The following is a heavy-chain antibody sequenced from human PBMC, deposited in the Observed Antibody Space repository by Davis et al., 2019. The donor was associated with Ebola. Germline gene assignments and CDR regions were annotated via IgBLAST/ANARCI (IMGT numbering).Heavy chain of an antibody. Sequence: GESLKISCAASGFTFSSYAMHWVRQAPGKGLDWVAFISHDGSYKFYADSVKGRFTISRDNSKNTLYLQMNSLRAEDTAVYYCAKIVVVTAIPHFDYWGQGTLVTVSS. V-gene: IGHV3-30*07. CDR3: AKIVVVTAIPHFDY. J-gene: IGHJ4*02. CDR2: ISHDGSYK. D-gene: IGHD2-21*02. CDR1: GFTFSSYA.